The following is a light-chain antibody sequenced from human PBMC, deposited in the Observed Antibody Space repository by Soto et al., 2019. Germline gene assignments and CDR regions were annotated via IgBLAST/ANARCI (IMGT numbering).Light chain of an antibody. CDR3: HQYGYSPNT. CDR2: GAS. J-gene: IGKJ2*01. CDR1: RSVSTRY. V-gene: IGKV3-20*01. Sequence: EIVLTQSPGTLSLSPGERATLSCRASRSVSTRYIAWYQQKPGQAPRLLIYGASTRATGIPDKFSGSVSGTDFTLTISRLQPEDFAVYYCHQYGYSPNTFGQGTKLEI.